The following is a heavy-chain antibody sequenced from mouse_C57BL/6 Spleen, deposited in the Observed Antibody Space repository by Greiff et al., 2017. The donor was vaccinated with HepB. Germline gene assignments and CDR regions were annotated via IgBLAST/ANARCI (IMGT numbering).Heavy chain of an antibody. CDR2: IYPGDGDT. Sequence: QLQQSGPELVKPGASVKISCKASGYAFSSSWMNWVKQRPGKGLEWIGRIYPGDGDTNYNGKFKGKATLTADKSSSTAYMQLSSLTSEDSAVYFCARYPITTVVVNWYFDVWGTRTTVTVSS. V-gene: IGHV1-82*01. J-gene: IGHJ1*03. D-gene: IGHD1-1*01. CDR3: ARYPITTVVVNWYFDV. CDR1: GYAFSSSW.